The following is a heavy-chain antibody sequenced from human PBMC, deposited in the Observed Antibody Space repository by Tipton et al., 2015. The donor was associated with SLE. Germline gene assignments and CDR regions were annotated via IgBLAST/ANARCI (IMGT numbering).Heavy chain of an antibody. J-gene: IGHJ4*02. CDR1: GFTFSTYG. CDR3: AKVDRTNMVTSFDY. V-gene: IGHV3-30*02. Sequence: SLRLSCAASGFTFSTYGMHWVRQAPGKGLEWVAFIRFDANKKYYAQSVKGRFTISRDNAKNSLYLQLNSLRAEDTAVYYCAKVDRTNMVTSFDYWGQGTLVTVSS. CDR2: IRFDANKK. D-gene: IGHD5-18*01.